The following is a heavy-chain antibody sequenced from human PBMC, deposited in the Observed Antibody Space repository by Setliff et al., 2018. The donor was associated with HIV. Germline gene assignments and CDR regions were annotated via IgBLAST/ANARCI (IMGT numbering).Heavy chain of an antibody. CDR3: ARYKCINFACVGFDI. D-gene: IGHD3-9*01. Sequence: SETLSLTCTVSGDSISSGSYFWIWIRQPAGKGLEWIGHISTTGSTNYNPSLKSRVIMSVDTSRNQFSLKLSSVTAADTAVYYCARYKCINFACVGFDIWGQGTVVTVSS. J-gene: IGHJ3*02. CDR2: ISTTGST. CDR1: GDSISSGSYF. V-gene: IGHV4-61*09.